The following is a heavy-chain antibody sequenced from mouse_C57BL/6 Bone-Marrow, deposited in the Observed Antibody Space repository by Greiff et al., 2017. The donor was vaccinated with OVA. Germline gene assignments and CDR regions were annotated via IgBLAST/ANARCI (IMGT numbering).Heavy chain of an antibody. CDR1: GYTFTSYW. D-gene: IGHD1-1*01. V-gene: IGHV1-64*01. CDR2: IHPNSGST. Sequence: QVQLKQSGAELVKPGASVKLSCKASGYTFTSYWMHWVKQRPGQGLEWIGMIHPNSGSTNYNEKFKSKATLTVDKSSSTAYMQLSSLTSEDSAVYYCAREGYGSSYGYFDVWGTGTTVTVSS. J-gene: IGHJ1*03. CDR3: AREGYGSSYGYFDV.